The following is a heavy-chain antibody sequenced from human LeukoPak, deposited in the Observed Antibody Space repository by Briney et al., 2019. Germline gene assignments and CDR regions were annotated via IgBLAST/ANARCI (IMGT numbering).Heavy chain of an antibody. CDR1: GFTFSSYA. Sequence: GGSLRLSCAASGFTFSSYAMSWVRQAPGKGLEWVSVIYSGGSTYYADSVKGRFTISRDNSKNTLYLQMNSLRAEDTAVYYCARDFPAAISGWFDPWGQGTLVTVSS. CDR3: ARDFPAAISGWFDP. J-gene: IGHJ5*02. CDR2: IYSGGST. D-gene: IGHD2-2*02. V-gene: IGHV3-53*01.